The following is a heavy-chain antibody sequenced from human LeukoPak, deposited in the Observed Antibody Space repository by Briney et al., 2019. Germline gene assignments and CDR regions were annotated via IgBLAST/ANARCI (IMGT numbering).Heavy chain of an antibody. CDR2: IFNTGTT. J-gene: IGHJ4*02. D-gene: IGHD2-8*02. CDR3: ARLWGFCPGGTCSFDQ. V-gene: IGHV4-59*08. CDR1: RGSIGSYY. Sequence: PSETLSLTCTVSRGSIGSYYWGWIRQPSGKGLEWIAYIFNTGTTKYNPSLKSRVTISLDTSNSQFSLKLSSVTAADTAVYYCARLWGFCPGGTCSFDQWGQGSLVIVSS.